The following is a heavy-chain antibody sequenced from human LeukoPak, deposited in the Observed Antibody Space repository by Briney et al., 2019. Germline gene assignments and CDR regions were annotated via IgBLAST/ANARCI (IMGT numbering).Heavy chain of an antibody. CDR1: GYTFTSYD. CDR3: ARPASVTSGFDC. Sequence: ASVKVSRKASGYTFTSYDINWVRQATGQGLEWMGWMNPNSGDTGYAQNFRGRVTMARNISISTAYLELSSLRSEDTAVYYCARPASVTSGFDCWGQGTLVTVSS. J-gene: IGHJ4*02. D-gene: IGHD2-21*02. V-gene: IGHV1-8*01. CDR2: MNPNSGDT.